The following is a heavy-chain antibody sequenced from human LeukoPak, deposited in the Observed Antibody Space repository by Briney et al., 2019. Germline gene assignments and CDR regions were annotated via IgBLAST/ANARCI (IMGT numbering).Heavy chain of an antibody. CDR1: GGSIGSSSYY. CDR3: ARQATGEGELSDY. Sequence: SETLSLTCTVSGGSIGSSSYYWGWIRQPPGKGLEWIGSIYYSGSTYYNPSLKSRVTISVDTSKNQFSLKLSSVTAADTAVYYCARQATGEGELSDYWGQGTLVTVSS. V-gene: IGHV4-39*01. D-gene: IGHD3-16*02. J-gene: IGHJ4*02. CDR2: IYYSGST.